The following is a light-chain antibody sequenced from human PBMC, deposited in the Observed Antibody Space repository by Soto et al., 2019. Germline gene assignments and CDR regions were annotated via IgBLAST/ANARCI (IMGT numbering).Light chain of an antibody. V-gene: IGKV3-11*01. J-gene: IGKJ4*01. Sequence: EIVLTQAPATFSLSPVERSSLSGMARQSVGRNLGWYQQKPGQSPRLLIYDASNRATGIPARFSGSGSGTDFTLTISSLEPEDFAVYYCHQRSNWPPFTFGGGTKVDI. CDR2: DAS. CDR1: QSVGRN. CDR3: HQRSNWPPFT.